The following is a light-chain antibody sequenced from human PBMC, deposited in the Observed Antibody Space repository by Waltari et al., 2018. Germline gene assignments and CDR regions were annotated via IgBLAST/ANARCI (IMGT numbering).Light chain of an antibody. J-gene: IGKJ4*01. V-gene: IGKV1-27*01. CDR1: QGISNY. CDR3: QRYNSA. Sequence: DIQMTQSPSSLSASVGDRVTITCRASQGISNYLAWYQQEPGKVAKLLIYGASTLQSGVPSRFSGSGSGTDFTLTISSLQPEDVATYYCQRYNSAFGGGTKVEVK. CDR2: GAS.